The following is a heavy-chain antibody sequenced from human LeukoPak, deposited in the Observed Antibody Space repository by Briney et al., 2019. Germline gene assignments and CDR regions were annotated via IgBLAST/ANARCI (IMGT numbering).Heavy chain of an antibody. Sequence: SGGSLRLSCAASGFTFSNYWMHWVRQAPGEGLVWVSRINSDGSSTSYADSVKGRFTISRDNAKNTLYPQMNSLRAEDTAVYYCARDLSGTYYIDHWGQGTLVTVSS. CDR1: GFTFSNYW. CDR2: INSDGSST. J-gene: IGHJ4*02. V-gene: IGHV3-74*01. D-gene: IGHD1-26*01. CDR3: ARDLSGTYYIDH.